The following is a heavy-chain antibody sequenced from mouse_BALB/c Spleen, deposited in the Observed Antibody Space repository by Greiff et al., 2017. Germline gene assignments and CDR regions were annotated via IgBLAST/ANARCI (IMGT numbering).Heavy chain of an antibody. Sequence: EVKLMESGGGLVQPGGSRKLSCAASGFTFSSFGMHWVRQAPEKGLEWVAYISSGSSTIYYADTVKGRFTISRDNPKNTLFLQMTSLRSEDTAMYYCARGWLLTDWFAYWGQGTLVTVSA. J-gene: IGHJ3*01. CDR3: ARGWLLTDWFAY. CDR1: GFTFSSFG. D-gene: IGHD2-3*01. CDR2: ISSGSSTI. V-gene: IGHV5-17*02.